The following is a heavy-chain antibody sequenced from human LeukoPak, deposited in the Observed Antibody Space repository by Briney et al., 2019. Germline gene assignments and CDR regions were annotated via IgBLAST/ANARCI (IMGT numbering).Heavy chain of an antibody. V-gene: IGHV3-21*01. Sequence: GGSLRLSCAASGFTFSSYSMNWVRQAPGKGLEWVSSISSSSSYIYYADSVKGRFTISRDNAKNSLYLQMNSLRAEDTAVYYCARDRVISSPDFDYWGQGTLVTVSS. J-gene: IGHJ4*02. CDR2: ISSSSSYI. CDR3: ARDRVISSPDFDY. D-gene: IGHD3-22*01. CDR1: GFTFSSYS.